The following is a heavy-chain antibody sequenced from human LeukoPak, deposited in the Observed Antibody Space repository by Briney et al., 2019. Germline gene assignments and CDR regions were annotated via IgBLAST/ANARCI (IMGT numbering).Heavy chain of an antibody. CDR1: GGSFSGYY. V-gene: IGHV4-34*01. CDR3: ARDKLYYYDSSGYYYLDY. J-gene: IGHJ4*02. D-gene: IGHD3-22*01. CDR2: INHSGST. Sequence: SETLSLTCAVYGGSFSGYYWSWIRQPPGKGLEWIGEINHSGSTNYNPSLKSRVTISVDTSKNQFSLKLSSVTAADTAVYYCARDKLYYYDSSGYYYLDYWGQGNLVTVSS.